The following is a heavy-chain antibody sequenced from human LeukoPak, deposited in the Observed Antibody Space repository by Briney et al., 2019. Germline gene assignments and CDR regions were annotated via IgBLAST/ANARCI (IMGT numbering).Heavy chain of an antibody. CDR2: INPKSGGT. J-gene: IGHJ6*02. CDR3: ARDDNGMDV. Sequence: ASVKVSCKASGYTFTGYYMHWVRQAPGQGLEWMGWINPKSGGTNYAQKFQGRVTMTRDTSISIAYMELSRLRSDDTAAYYCARDDNGMDVWGQGTTVTVSS. V-gene: IGHV1-2*02. CDR1: GYTFTGYY. D-gene: IGHD3-22*01.